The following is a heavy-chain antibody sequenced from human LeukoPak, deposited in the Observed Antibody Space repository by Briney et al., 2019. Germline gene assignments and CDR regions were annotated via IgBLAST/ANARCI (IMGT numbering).Heavy chain of an antibody. Sequence: SETLSLTCAVSGASISSSSWWSWVRQPPGKGLEWVGEIFHSGSTNYNPSLKSRVTISIDKSKSQFSLKLSSVTAADTAVYYCARRKAGYYYGDFWGQGTPVTVSS. CDR3: ARRKAGYYYGDF. CDR2: IFHSGST. V-gene: IGHV4-4*02. J-gene: IGHJ4*02. CDR1: GASISSSSW. D-gene: IGHD3-9*01.